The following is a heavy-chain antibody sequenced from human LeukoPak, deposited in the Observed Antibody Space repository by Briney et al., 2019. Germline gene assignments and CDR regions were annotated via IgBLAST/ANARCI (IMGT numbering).Heavy chain of an antibody. CDR3: AVGGLYSSSWYRFPDY. CDR1: GDSINSYY. J-gene: IGHJ4*02. V-gene: IGHV4-59*01. D-gene: IGHD6-13*01. CDR2: GHYTGST. Sequence: PSETLSLTCTVSGDSINSYYWNWIRQPPGKGLEWIGYGHYTGSTYKNPSLNSRVAFSVDTSTNQFSLKLSSVTAADTAVYYCAVGGLYSSSWYRFPDYWGQGTLVTVSS.